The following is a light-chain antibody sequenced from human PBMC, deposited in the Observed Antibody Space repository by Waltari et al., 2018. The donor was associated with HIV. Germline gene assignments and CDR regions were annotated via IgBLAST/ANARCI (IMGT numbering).Light chain of an antibody. Sequence: QSALTQPRSVSGSPGQSVTISCTGTSSDVGGYNYVSWYQQHPGKAPKLIIYDVSKRPSGVPDRFSGSKSGNTASLTISGLQAKDETDYYCCSYAGSYFYVFGTGTKVTVL. CDR1: SSDVGGYNY. CDR2: DVS. V-gene: IGLV2-11*01. J-gene: IGLJ1*01. CDR3: CSYAGSYFYV.